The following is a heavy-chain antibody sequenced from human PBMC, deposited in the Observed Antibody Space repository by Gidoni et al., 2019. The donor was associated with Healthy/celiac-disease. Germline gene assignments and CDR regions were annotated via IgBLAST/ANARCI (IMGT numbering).Heavy chain of an antibody. CDR2: ISGDGGST. D-gene: IGHD6-19*01. CDR3: AKGEIAVAGIFDY. V-gene: IGHV3-43*02. Sequence: EVQLVESGGGVVHPGWSLRLSCAASGLTFADYAMHWVRQAPGKGLWWVSLISGDGGSTYYADSVKGRFTISRDNSKNSLYLQMNSLRTEDTALYYCAKGEIAVAGIFDYWGQGTLVTVSS. J-gene: IGHJ4*02. CDR1: GLTFADYA.